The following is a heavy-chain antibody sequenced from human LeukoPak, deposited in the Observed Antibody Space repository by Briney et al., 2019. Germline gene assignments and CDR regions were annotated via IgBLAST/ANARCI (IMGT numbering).Heavy chain of an antibody. J-gene: IGHJ4*02. Sequence: PGGSLRLSCAASGFTVTGTHMSWVRQAPGKGLEWVSAIYTGGTTYYSDSVEGRFTISRDGSKNILYLQMGSLRVEDTAVYYCARDQATSGGGLDSWGQGTLVTVSS. CDR3: ARDQATSGGGLDS. CDR1: GFTVTGTH. D-gene: IGHD3-16*01. V-gene: IGHV3-53*01. CDR2: IYTGGTT.